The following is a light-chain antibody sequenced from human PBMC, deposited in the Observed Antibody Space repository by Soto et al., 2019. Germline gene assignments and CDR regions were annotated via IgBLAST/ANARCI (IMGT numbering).Light chain of an antibody. CDR2: GAS. CDR1: QSISTY. V-gene: IGKV1-39*01. CDR3: QQSYSTPRT. Sequence: DIQMTQSPSSLSASVGDRVTITCRASQSISTYLNWYQQKPGKAPKYLIYGASTLESGVPSRFSGSGSGTDFTLTISSLQPEDFATYYCQQSYSTPRTFGQGTKVDIK. J-gene: IGKJ1*01.